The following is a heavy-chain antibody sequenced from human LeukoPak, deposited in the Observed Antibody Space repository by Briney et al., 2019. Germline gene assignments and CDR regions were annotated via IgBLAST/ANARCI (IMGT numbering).Heavy chain of an antibody. Sequence: SETLSLTCTVSGGSISSSSYYWGWIRQPPGKGLEWIGSIYYSGSTYYNPPLKSRVTISADTSKNQFSLKLSSVTAADTAVYYCARETGYCSSSSCYNYFDYWGQGTLVTVSS. D-gene: IGHD2-2*02. J-gene: IGHJ4*02. CDR1: GGSISSSSYY. CDR2: IYYSGST. V-gene: IGHV4-39*02. CDR3: ARETGYCSSSSCYNYFDY.